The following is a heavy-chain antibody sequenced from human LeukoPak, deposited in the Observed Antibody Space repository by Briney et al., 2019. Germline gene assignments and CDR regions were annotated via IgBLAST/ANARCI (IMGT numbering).Heavy chain of an antibody. D-gene: IGHD3-16*01. CDR3: ARNQQLGGHSYYYYGMDV. V-gene: IGHV3-53*01. CDR1: GFTVSSNY. CDR2: ISGGGVTT. Sequence: GGSLRLSCAASGFTVSSNYMSWVRQAPGKGLEWVSGISGGGVTTYYADSVKGRFTISRDNSKNTLYLQMNSLRANDTAIYYCARNQQLGGHSYYYYGMDVWGQGTTVTVSS. J-gene: IGHJ6*02.